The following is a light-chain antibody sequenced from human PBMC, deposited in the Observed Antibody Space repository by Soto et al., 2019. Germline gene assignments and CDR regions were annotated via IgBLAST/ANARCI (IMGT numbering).Light chain of an antibody. CDR1: QNIDIS. CDR2: VAS. V-gene: IGKV1-5*01. CDR3: QQYGSSPTWT. Sequence: DIQMTQSPSTLSASVGDRVTITCRASQNIDISLAWFQQRPGQAPKVLIYVASGLASGVPSTFSGSGSGTDFTLTISRLEPEDSAVYYCQQYGSSPTWTFGQGTKVDIK. J-gene: IGKJ1*01.